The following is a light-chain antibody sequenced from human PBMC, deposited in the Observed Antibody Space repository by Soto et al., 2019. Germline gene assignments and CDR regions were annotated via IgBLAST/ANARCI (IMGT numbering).Light chain of an antibody. CDR3: AAWDDSLNGYV. CDR1: SSNIGAGYD. J-gene: IGLJ1*01. Sequence: QSVLTQPPSVSGAPGQRVTISCTGSSSNIGAGYDVHWYQQFPGTAPKLLIYSNIKRPSGVPDRFSGSKSGTSASLAISGLQSEDEADYYCAAWDDSLNGYVFGTGTKVTVL. V-gene: IGLV1-40*01. CDR2: SNI.